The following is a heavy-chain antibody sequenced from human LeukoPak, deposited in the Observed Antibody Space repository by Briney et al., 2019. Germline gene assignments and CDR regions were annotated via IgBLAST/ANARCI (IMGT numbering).Heavy chain of an antibody. CDR2: IYYSGST. D-gene: IGHD2-2*01. CDR3: ARHDVVPAAISWFDP. V-gene: IGHV4-39*01. CDR1: GGSFSSYY. J-gene: IGHJ5*02. Sequence: SETLSLTCAVYGGSFSSYYWGWIRQPPGKGLEWIGSIYYSGSTYYNPSLKSRVTISVDTSKNQFSLKLSSVTAADTAVYYCARHDVVPAAISWFDPWGQGTLVTVSS.